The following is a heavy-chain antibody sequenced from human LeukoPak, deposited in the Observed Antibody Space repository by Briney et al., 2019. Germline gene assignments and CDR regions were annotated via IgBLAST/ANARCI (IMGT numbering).Heavy chain of an antibody. CDR2: ISGSGGST. D-gene: IGHD1-1*01. J-gene: IGHJ3*02. Sequence: GGSLRLSCAASGFTFSSYSMNWVRQAPGKGLEWVSAISGSGGSTYYADSVKGRFTISRDNSKNTLYLQMNSLRAEDTAVYCCANILEPSGNGAFDIWGQGAMVTVSS. CDR1: GFTFSSYS. V-gene: IGHV3-23*01. CDR3: ANILEPSGNGAFDI.